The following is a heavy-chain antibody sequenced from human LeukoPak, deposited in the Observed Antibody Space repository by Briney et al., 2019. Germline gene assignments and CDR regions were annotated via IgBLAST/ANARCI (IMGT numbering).Heavy chain of an antibody. CDR2: ISGYNGNT. V-gene: IGHV1-18*01. CDR3: ARVTITMIVVADY. D-gene: IGHD3-22*01. J-gene: IGHJ4*02. Sequence: ASVKVSCKDSGYTFIKYGISWVRQAPGQGLGWMGWISGYNGNTNYAQKLQGRVTMTTDTSRSTAYMELRSLRSDDTAVYYCARVTITMIVVADYWGQGTLVTVSS. CDR1: GYTFIKYG.